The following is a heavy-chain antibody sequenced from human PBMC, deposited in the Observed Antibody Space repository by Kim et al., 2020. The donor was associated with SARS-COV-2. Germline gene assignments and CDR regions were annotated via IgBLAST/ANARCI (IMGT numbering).Heavy chain of an antibody. Sequence: SETLSLTCTVSGGSISSYYWSWIRQPPGKGLEWIGYIYYSGSTNYNPSLKSRVTISVDTSKNQFSLKLSSVTAADTAVYYCATSTAMDSNDAFDIWGQGTMVTVSS. V-gene: IGHV4-59*01. J-gene: IGHJ3*02. D-gene: IGHD5-18*01. CDR3: ATSTAMDSNDAFDI. CDR2: IYYSGST. CDR1: GGSISSYY.